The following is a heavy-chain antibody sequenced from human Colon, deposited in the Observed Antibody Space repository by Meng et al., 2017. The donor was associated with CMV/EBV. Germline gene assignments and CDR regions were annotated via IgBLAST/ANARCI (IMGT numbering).Heavy chain of an antibody. CDR1: GGSMSSGDYF. D-gene: IGHD1-14*01. V-gene: IGHV4-30-4*01. J-gene: IGHJ5*02. CDR3: ARAEYYNWFDP. Sequence: QVQVQESGPGLVKPSQTLSLTCTVSGGSMSSGDYFWNWIRQPPGKGLEWIGYIYYSGNTYYNPSLKSRVTISIDTSKNQFSLKLSSVTAADTAVYYCARAEYYNWFDPWGQGTLVTVS. CDR2: IYYSGNT.